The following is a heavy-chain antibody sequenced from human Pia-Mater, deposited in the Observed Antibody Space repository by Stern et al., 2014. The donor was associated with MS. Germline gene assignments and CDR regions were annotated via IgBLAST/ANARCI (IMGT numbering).Heavy chain of an antibody. CDR3: ARRAGGLIAAGSLGY. CDR2: ISTESSYI. CDR1: GFPFDTYT. J-gene: IGHJ4*02. Sequence: EVQLVECGGRLVKPGESLTLSCAASGFPFDTYTMHWVRQSPGRGLEWISSISTESSYINYADSVKGRFTISRDNANNSLYLQMNSLRPEDTAVYYCARRAGGLIAAGSLGYWGQGILVTVSS. V-gene: IGHV3-21*01. D-gene: IGHD6-25*01.